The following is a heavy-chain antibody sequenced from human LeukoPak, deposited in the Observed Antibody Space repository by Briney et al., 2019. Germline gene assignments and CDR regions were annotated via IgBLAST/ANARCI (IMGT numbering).Heavy chain of an antibody. Sequence: GGSLRLSCAGSGFTLSTYSMNWVRQAPGKGLEWVSYINSSSPTLHYADSVKGRFTISRDNAKNSLYLQMNSLITEDTAVYHCARVKLVVVPAAMGEDHYYMDVWGKGTTVTVSS. D-gene: IGHD2-2*01. V-gene: IGHV3-48*01. CDR1: GFTLSTYS. CDR2: INSSSPTL. CDR3: ARVKLVVVPAAMGEDHYYMDV. J-gene: IGHJ6*03.